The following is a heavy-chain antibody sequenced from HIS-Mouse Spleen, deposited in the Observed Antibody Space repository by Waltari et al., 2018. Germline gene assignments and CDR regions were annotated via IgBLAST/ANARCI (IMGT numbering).Heavy chain of an antibody. V-gene: IGHV3-7*01. CDR3: ARNLNWGDRYWYFDL. J-gene: IGHJ2*01. Sequence: EVQLVESGGGLVQPGGSLRLSCAASGSTFSSYWMSWVRQAPGKGLEWVANIKQDGSEKYYVDSVKGRFTISRDNAKNSLYLQMNSLRAEDTAVYYCARNLNWGDRYWYFDLWGRGTLVTVSS. D-gene: IGHD7-27*01. CDR2: IKQDGSEK. CDR1: GSTFSSYW.